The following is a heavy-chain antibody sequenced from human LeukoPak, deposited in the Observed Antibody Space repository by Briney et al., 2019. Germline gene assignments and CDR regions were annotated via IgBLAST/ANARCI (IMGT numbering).Heavy chain of an antibody. Sequence: SETLSLTCTVSSGSIKNSNYYWGWIRQPPGKGLEWIGSIFYDGSADYNPSLQSRITISVVTSKNQFSLKVRSVTAADTAVYFCARASPPDCTDGVCSAYNIDYWGQGTLVTVSS. V-gene: IGHV4-39*07. CDR1: SGSIKNSNYY. CDR3: ARASPPDCTDGVCSAYNIDY. D-gene: IGHD2-8*01. CDR2: IFYDGSA. J-gene: IGHJ4*02.